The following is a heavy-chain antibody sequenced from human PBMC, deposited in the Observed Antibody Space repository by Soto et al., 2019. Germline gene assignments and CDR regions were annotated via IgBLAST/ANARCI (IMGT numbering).Heavy chain of an antibody. Sequence: QVQLVQSGAEVKEPGASVKVSCKASGDTFTAYGFHWVRQAPGHRLEWMGWINAGNGDTKYSQKFQDRVTITRDTSASIAYMEMSSLRSEDTTVYYCAGDVSSSIDCWGQGTLVTVSS. J-gene: IGHJ4*02. CDR2: INAGNGDT. V-gene: IGHV1-3*01. CDR3: AGDVSSSIDC. CDR1: GDTFTAYG. D-gene: IGHD6-6*01.